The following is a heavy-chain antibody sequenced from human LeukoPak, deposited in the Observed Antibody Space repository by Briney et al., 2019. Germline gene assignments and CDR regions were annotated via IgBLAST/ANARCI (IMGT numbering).Heavy chain of an antibody. D-gene: IGHD3-10*01. CDR1: GYSISSGYY. Sequence: SETLSLTCAVSGYSISSGYYWAWIRQPPGKGLEWIGSIYHSGSTYYNPSLKSRVAMSVDTSKNQCSLKLSSVTAADTAVYYCARHEWFGSFDYWGQGTLVTVSS. V-gene: IGHV4-38-2*01. CDR2: IYHSGST. CDR3: ARHEWFGSFDY. J-gene: IGHJ4*02.